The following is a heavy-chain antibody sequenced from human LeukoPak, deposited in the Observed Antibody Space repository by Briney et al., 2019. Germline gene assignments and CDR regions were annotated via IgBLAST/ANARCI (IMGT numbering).Heavy chain of an antibody. CDR2: INPNRGGT. CDR1: GYTFTGYY. Sequence: ASVKVSCKASGYTFTGYYMHWVRQAPGQGLEWMGWINPNRGGTNYAQKFQGRVTMTRDTSISTAYMELSRLRSDDTAVYYCARKVGYYYDSSGFSRARFDYWGQGTLVTVSS. CDR3: ARKVGYYYDSSGFSRARFDY. D-gene: IGHD3-22*01. V-gene: IGHV1-2*02. J-gene: IGHJ4*02.